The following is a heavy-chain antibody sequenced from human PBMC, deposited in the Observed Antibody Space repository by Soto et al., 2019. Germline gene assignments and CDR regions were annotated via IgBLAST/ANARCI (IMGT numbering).Heavy chain of an antibody. Sequence: SETLSLTCTVSGGSISSYYWSWIRQPPGKGLEWIGYTYYSGSTNYNPSLKSRVTISVDTSKNQFSLKLSSVTAADTAVYCCARLLAVAGNYYYYYYMDVWGKGTTVTVSS. D-gene: IGHD6-19*01. CDR3: ARLLAVAGNYYYYYYMDV. J-gene: IGHJ6*03. CDR1: GGSISSYY. V-gene: IGHV4-59*08. CDR2: TYYSGST.